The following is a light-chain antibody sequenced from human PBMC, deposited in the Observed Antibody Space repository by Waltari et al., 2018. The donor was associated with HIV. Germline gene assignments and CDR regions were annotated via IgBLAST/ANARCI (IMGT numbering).Light chain of an antibody. V-gene: IGKV1-27*01. Sequence: DTQMTQYPSPLSASVGERVTITCRASQGISSYLAWFQQKSGKVPKLLIYDASTLQSGVPSRFSGSGSGTDFSLTISSLQPEDFATYYCQSYYSAPLTFGGGTRVDIK. CDR3: QSYYSAPLT. CDR2: DAS. J-gene: IGKJ4*01. CDR1: QGISSY.